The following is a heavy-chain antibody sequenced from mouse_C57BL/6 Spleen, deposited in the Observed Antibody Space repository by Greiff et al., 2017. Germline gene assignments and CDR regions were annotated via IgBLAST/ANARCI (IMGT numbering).Heavy chain of an antibody. V-gene: IGHV1-76*01. CDR1: GYTFTDYY. CDR3: ARHDYDGAWFAY. CDR2: IYPGSGNT. D-gene: IGHD2-4*01. J-gene: IGHJ3*01. Sequence: VKLQESGAELVRPGASVQLSCKASGYTFTDYYINWVKQRPGQGLEWIARIYPGSGNTYYNEKFKGKATLSAEKSSSTAYMQLSSLTSEDSAVYFCARHDYDGAWFAYWGQGTLVTVSA.